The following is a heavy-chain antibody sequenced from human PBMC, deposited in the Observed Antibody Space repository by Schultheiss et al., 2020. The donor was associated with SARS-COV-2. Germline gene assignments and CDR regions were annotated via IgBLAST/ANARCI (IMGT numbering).Heavy chain of an antibody. CDR1: GFTFSSYG. Sequence: GSLRLSCAASGFTFSSYGMHWVRQAPGKGLEWVAVIWYDGSNKYYADSVKGRFTISRDNSKNTLYLQMNSLRAEDTAVYYCARDRDPTTIFGVVGYWFDPWGQGTLVTVSS. V-gene: IGHV3-33*01. CDR3: ARDRDPTTIFGVVGYWFDP. CDR2: IWYDGSNK. J-gene: IGHJ5*02. D-gene: IGHD3-3*01.